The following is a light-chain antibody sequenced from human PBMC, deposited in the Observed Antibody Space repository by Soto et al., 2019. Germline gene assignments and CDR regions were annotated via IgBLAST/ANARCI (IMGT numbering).Light chain of an antibody. J-gene: IGKJ2*01. CDR1: QSISSY. CDR2: AAS. Sequence: DIQMTQSPSSLSASVGDSVTISCRASQSISSYLNWYQQKPGKAPNLLIYAASNLQSGVPSRFSGGGSGTDFTLTISSLQPEDFATYYCQQTYNTPRTFGQGTKLEI. V-gene: IGKV1-39*01. CDR3: QQTYNTPRT.